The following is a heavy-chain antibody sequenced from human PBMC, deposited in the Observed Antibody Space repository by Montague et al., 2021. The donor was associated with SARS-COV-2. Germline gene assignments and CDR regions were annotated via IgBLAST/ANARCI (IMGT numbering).Heavy chain of an antibody. D-gene: IGHD3-22*01. J-gene: IGHJ5*02. CDR1: VFTLSNYA. CDR3: AKDYHIYDTSGLFDP. V-gene: IGHV3-30*18. Sequence: SLRLSCAASVFTLSNYAPHWVRQAPGNGLEWLASISSDVINHKYSYSXXVLFSISRYNSKNTLFLQMNSLILEYTAVYYFAKDYHIYDTSGLFDPWGQGTMVTVSS. CDR2: ISSDVINH.